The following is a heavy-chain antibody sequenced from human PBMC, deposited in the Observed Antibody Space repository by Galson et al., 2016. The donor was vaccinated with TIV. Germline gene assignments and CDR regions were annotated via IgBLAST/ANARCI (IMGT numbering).Heavy chain of an antibody. CDR3: ARRGPRYEKFDH. Sequence: QSGAEVKKPGESLKISCEASGYSFATYWIAWVRQKPGKGLEWMGIVYPDDSDTTYNPSFQGQVTFSADKSITTAFLQWSSLEASATAMYYCARRGPRYEKFDHWGQGTPVTVSS. CDR2: VYPDDSDT. D-gene: IGHD5-12*01. CDR1: GYSFATYW. J-gene: IGHJ5*02. V-gene: IGHV5-51*01.